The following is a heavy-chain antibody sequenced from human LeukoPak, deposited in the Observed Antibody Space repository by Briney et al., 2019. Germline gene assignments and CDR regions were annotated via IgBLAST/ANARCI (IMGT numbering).Heavy chain of an antibody. Sequence: ASVKVSCKASGYTSTSYDINWVRQAPGQGLEWMGWMNPNSGNTGYAQKFQGRVTMTRITSTTTAYMELSSLRSEDTAVYFCARASPYCTSTSCYNYWGQGTLVTVSS. CDR2: MNPNSGNT. V-gene: IGHV1-8*02. CDR3: ARASPYCTSTSCYNY. D-gene: IGHD2-2*02. J-gene: IGHJ4*02. CDR1: GYTSTSYD.